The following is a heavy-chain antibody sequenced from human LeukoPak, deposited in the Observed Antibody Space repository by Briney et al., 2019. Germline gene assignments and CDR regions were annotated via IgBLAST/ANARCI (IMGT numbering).Heavy chain of an antibody. CDR2: ISAYNGNT. J-gene: IGHJ4*02. V-gene: IGHV1-18*01. CDR3: ARDLRLGAVTSGGY. D-gene: IGHD4-17*01. CDR1: GYTFTSYG. Sequence: ASVKVSCKASGYTFTSYGISWVRQAPGQGLEWMGWISAYNGNTNYAQKLQGRVTMTTDTSTSTAYMELSRLRSDDTAVYYCARDLRLGAVTSGGYWGQGTLVTVSS.